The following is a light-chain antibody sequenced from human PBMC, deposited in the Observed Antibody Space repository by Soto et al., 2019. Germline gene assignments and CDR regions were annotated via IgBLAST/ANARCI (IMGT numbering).Light chain of an antibody. Sequence: EIVLTQSPATLSLSPGERATLSCRASQSVSSYLAWYQQKPGQAPRLLIYDASNRATGIPARFSGSGSGTDFTLTISSLEPEEFAVYYCQQCSNCLTFGGGTKVEIK. CDR1: QSVSSY. V-gene: IGKV3-11*01. CDR3: QQCSNCLT. CDR2: DAS. J-gene: IGKJ4*01.